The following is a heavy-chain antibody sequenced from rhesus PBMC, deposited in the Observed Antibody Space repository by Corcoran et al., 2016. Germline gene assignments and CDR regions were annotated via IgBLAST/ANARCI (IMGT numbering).Heavy chain of an antibody. D-gene: IGHD6-37*01. CDR3: VGLMVAGPVEY. CDR2: ISGDDRST. V-gene: IGHV4-173*01. Sequence: LQLQESGPGLVKPSETLSLTCAVSGGSISRNSWTSIRQPPGKGLEWIVRISGDDRSTDYNPSLRSRVTISTDTSKTQFSLKVDSVTAADTAVYYCVGLMVAGPVEYWGQGVLVTVSS. CDR1: GGSISRNS. J-gene: IGHJ4*01.